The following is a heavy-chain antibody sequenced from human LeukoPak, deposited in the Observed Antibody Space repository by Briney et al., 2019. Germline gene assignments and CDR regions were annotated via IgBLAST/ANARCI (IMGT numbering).Heavy chain of an antibody. CDR2: INHSGST. CDR3: ARVVPAAIDWFDP. J-gene: IGHJ5*02. V-gene: IGHV4-34*01. CDR1: GGSFSGYY. Sequence: PSETLSLTCAVYGGSFSGYYWSWIRQPPGKGLEWIGEINHSGSTNYNPSLKSRVTISVDTSKTQFSLKLSSVTAADTAVYYCARVVPAAIDWFDPWGQGTLVTVSS. D-gene: IGHD2-2*02.